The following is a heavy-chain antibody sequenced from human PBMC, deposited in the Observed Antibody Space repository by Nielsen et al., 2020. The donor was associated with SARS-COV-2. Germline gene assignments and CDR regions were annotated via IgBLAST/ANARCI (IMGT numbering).Heavy chain of an antibody. CDR1: GFTFSSYG. CDR3: AKDSRRYFDSGLVDY. V-gene: IGHV3-30*18. J-gene: IGHJ4*02. CDR2: ISYDGSNK. Sequence: GGSLRLSCAASGFTFSSYGMHWVRQAPGKGLEWVAVISYDGSNKYYADSVKGRFTISRDNSKNTLYLQMNSLRAEDTAVYYCAKDSRRYFDSGLVDYWGQGTLFTVSS. D-gene: IGHD3-9*01.